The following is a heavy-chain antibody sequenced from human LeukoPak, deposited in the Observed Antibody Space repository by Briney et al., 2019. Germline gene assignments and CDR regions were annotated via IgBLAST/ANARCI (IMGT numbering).Heavy chain of an antibody. CDR1: GGSISSYY. CDR2: IYTSVST. V-gene: IGHV4-4*07. J-gene: IGHJ3*02. CDR3: ARALVPYYDILTGYYKHPIDAFDI. D-gene: IGHD3-9*01. Sequence: TSETLSLTCTVSGGSISSYYWSWIRQPAGKGLEWIGRIYTSVSTNYNPSLKSRVTISVDTSKNQFSLKLSSVTAADTAVYYCARALVPYYDILTGYYKHPIDAFDIWGQGTKVTVSS.